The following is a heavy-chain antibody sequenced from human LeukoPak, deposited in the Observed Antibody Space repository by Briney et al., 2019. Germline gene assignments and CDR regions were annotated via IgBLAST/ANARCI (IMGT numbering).Heavy chain of an antibody. CDR1: GFTVSSNY. V-gene: IGHV3-53*01. J-gene: IGHJ3*02. Sequence: GGSLRLSCAASGFTVSSNYMSWVRQAPGKGLEWVSVIYSGGSTCYADSVKGRFTISRDNSKNTLYLQMNSLRAEDTAVYYCARDGFSSGYPYDAFDIWGQGTMVTVSS. CDR3: ARDGFSSGYPYDAFDI. CDR2: IYSGGST. D-gene: IGHD3-22*01.